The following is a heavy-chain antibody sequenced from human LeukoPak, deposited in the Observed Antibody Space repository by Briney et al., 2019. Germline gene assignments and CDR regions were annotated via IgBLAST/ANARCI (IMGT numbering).Heavy chain of an antibody. CDR3: ARALGYCSSTSCYQGVAWFDP. J-gene: IGHJ5*02. CDR2: ISWNSGSI. V-gene: IGHV3-9*01. CDR1: GFTFNDYA. Sequence: GRSLRLSCAASGFTFNDYAMHWVRQAPGKGLEWVSGISWNSGSIGYADSVKGRFTISRDNAKNSLYLQMNSLRAEDTALYHCARALGYCSSTSCYQGVAWFDPWGQGTLVTVSS. D-gene: IGHD2-2*01.